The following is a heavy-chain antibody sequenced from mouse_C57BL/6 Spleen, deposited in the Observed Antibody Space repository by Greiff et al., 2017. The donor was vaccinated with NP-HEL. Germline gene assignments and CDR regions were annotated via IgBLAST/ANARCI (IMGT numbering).Heavy chain of an antibody. J-gene: IGHJ4*01. CDR2: IHHSDSDT. Sequence: VQLQQPGAELVKPGASVKVSCKASGYTFTSYWMHWVKQRPGQGLEWIGRIHHSDSDTNYNQKFKGKATLTVDKSSSTAYMQLSSLTSEDSAVYYCAIERGTYAMDYWGQGTSVTVSS. D-gene: IGHD3-3*01. CDR3: AIERGTYAMDY. V-gene: IGHV1-74*01. CDR1: GYTFTSYW.